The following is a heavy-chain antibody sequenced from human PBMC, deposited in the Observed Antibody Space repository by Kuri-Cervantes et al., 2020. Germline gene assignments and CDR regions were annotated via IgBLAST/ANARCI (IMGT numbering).Heavy chain of an antibody. CDR1: GFTFSNAW. J-gene: IGHJ4*02. CDR2: IKSKGDGGTT. Sequence: GGSLRLSCAASGFTFSNAWMSWVRQAPGKGLEWVGRIKSKGDGGTTDYAAPVKDRFIISRDDSKNTLYLQMNSLRAEDTAVYYCARDLPDYYDSSGYLDYWGQGTLVTVSS. D-gene: IGHD3-22*01. V-gene: IGHV3-15*01. CDR3: ARDLPDYYDSSGYLDY.